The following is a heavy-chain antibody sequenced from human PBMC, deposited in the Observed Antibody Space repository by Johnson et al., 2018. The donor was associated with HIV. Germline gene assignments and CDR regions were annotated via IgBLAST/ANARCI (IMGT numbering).Heavy chain of an antibody. V-gene: IGHV3-74*02. CDR3: TTTGTWYYDGSGYTTCDAFDI. Sequence: VQLVESGGGVVQPGGSLRLSCAASGFTFSSYWMHWVRQAPGKGLVWVSRINSDGSSTSYADSVKGRFTISRDNAKNTLYLQMNSLKTEDTAVYYCTTTGTWYYDGSGYTTCDAFDIWGQGTMVTVSS. D-gene: IGHD3-22*01. CDR1: GFTFSSYW. J-gene: IGHJ3*02. CDR2: INSDGSST.